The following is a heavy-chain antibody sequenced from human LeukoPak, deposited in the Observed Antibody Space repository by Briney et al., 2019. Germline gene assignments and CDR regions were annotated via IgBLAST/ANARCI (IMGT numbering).Heavy chain of an antibody. CDR3: ARATVGASDY. CDR2: VSSTSTTI. J-gene: IGHJ4*02. D-gene: IGHD1-26*01. Sequence: PGGSLRLSCAASGFTFSSYSMNWIRQAPGKGLEWISYVSSTSTTIYYADSVKGRFTVSKDNAKNSLYLQMNSLGVEDTAVYYCARATVGASDYWGQGTLVTVSP. CDR1: GFTFSSYS. V-gene: IGHV3-48*04.